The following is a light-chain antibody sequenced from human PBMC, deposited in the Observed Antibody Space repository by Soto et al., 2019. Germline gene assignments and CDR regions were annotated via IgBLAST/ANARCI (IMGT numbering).Light chain of an antibody. CDR1: KNDIGVYDF. CDR2: EVT. Sequence: QSVLTQPPSASGSPGQSVTISCTGTKNDIGVYDFVSWYQHHPGKAPRLIIYEVTNRPSGVSDRFSGSKSGNVASLTISGLQAADEADYYCGSYTSTYVRIFGTGTKV. V-gene: IGLV2-14*01. CDR3: GSYTSTYVRI. J-gene: IGLJ1*01.